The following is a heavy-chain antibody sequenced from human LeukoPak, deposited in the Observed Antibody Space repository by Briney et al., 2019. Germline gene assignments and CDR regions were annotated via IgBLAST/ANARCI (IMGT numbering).Heavy chain of an antibody. J-gene: IGHJ4*02. Sequence: ASVKVSCKASGYTFTSYYMHWVRQAPGQGLEWMGILNPTTGSTSYAQKFQGRVTMTRDMSTSTVYMELSSLRSEDTAVYYCAREVYSSSWFFDYWGQGTLVTVSS. D-gene: IGHD6-13*01. CDR3: AREVYSSSWFFDY. CDR2: LNPTTGST. CDR1: GYTFTSYY. V-gene: IGHV1-46*01.